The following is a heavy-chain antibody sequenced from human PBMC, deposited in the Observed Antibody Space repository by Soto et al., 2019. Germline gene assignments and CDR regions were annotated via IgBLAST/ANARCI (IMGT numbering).Heavy chain of an antibody. Sequence: GGSLRLSCAASGFTFKNYAMTWVRQAPGKGLEWVSLIYGSGGSTDYADSVKGRFTISRDNSKNMLYVQMNSLRDEDTAVYYCARKRVPFAYSGQGIPVTGSS. V-gene: IGHV3-23*01. J-gene: IGHJ4*02. CDR1: GFTFKNYA. CDR2: IYGSGGST. CDR3: ARKRVPFAY.